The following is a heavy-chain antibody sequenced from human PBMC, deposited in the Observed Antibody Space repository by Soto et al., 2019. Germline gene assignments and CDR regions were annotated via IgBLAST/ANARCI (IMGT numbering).Heavy chain of an antibody. J-gene: IGHJ3*02. CDR1: GFTFSSYA. V-gene: IGHV3-30-3*01. Sequence: ESGGGVVQPGRSLRLSCAASGFTFSSYAMHWVRQAPGKGLEWVAVISYDGSNKYYADSVKGRFTISRDNCKNTLYLQMNSLRAEDTAVYYCARDLDYGDPGVAFDIWGQGTMVTVSS. CDR3: ARDLDYGDPGVAFDI. D-gene: IGHD4-17*01. CDR2: ISYDGSNK.